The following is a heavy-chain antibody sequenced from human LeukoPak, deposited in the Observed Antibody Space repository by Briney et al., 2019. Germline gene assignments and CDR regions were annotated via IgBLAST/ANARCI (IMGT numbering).Heavy chain of an antibody. CDR2: ISWNSGSI. V-gene: IGHV3-9*01. J-gene: IGHJ4*02. Sequence: GGSLRLSCAASGFTFDDYAMHWVRQAPGKGLEWVSGISWNSGSIGYADSVKGRFTISRDNAKNSLYLQMNSLRAEDTAVYYCARDRSQSYWGQGTLVTVSS. D-gene: IGHD3-10*01. CDR1: GFTFDDYA. CDR3: ARDRSQSY.